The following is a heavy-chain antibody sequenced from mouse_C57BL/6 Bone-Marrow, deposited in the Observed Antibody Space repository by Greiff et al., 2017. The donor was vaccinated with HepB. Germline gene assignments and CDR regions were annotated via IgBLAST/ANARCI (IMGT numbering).Heavy chain of an antibody. CDR2: IYPGSGST. Sequence: VQLQQPGAELVKPGASVKMSCKASGYTFTSYWITWVKQRPGQGLEWIGDIYPGSGSTNYNEKFKSKATLTVDTSSSTAYMQLSSLTSEDSAVYYCARDYYGSSDYAMDYWGQGTSVTVSS. CDR1: GYTFTSYW. CDR3: ARDYYGSSDYAMDY. D-gene: IGHD1-1*01. J-gene: IGHJ4*01. V-gene: IGHV1-55*01.